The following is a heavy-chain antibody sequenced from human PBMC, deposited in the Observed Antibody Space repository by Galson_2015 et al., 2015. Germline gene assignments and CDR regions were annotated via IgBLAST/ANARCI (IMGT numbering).Heavy chain of an antibody. CDR1: GGSISSSSYY. J-gene: IGHJ4*02. V-gene: IGHV4-39*01. CDR2: IYYSGST. Sequence: ETLSLTCTVSGGSISSSSYYWGWIRQPPGKGLEWIGSIYYSGSTYYNPSLKSRVTISVDTSKNQFSLKLSSVTAADTAVYYCARHYPHTIAAPGCFDYWGQGTLVTVSS. D-gene: IGHD6-13*01. CDR3: ARHYPHTIAAPGCFDY.